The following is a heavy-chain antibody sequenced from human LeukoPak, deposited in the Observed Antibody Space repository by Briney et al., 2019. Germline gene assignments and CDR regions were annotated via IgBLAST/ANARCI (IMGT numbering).Heavy chain of an antibody. CDR2: IYYSGST. D-gene: IGHD5-18*01. J-gene: IGHJ3*02. V-gene: IGHV4-30-4*01. CDR3: ARYVDTAMVTASDI. Sequence: SQTLSLTCTVSGGSISSGDYYWRWIRQPPGKGLEWIGYIYYSGSTYYNPSLKSRVTISVDTSKNQFSLKLSSVTAADTAVYYCARYVDTAMVTASDIWGQGTMVTVSS. CDR1: GGSISSGDYY.